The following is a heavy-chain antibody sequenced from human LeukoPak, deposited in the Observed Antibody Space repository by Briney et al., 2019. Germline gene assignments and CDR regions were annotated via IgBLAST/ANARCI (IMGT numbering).Heavy chain of an antibody. CDR1: GFSFNNYA. J-gene: IGHJ4*02. Sequence: PGGSLRLSCAASGFSFNNYAMSWVRQAPRTGMEGVSIIIASSGRTFYADSVKGRFTISIDNSKNTLYLQMNSLRVEDTAVYYGVKGGDDYVEGAYFDFWGQGTLVTVSS. CDR3: VKGGDDYVEGAYFDF. CDR2: IIASSGRT. V-gene: IGHV3-23*01. D-gene: IGHD5-12*01.